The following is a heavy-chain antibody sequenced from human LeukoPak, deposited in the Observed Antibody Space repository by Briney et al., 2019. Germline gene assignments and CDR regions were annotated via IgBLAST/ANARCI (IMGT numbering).Heavy chain of an antibody. CDR2: IYYSGST. J-gene: IGHJ3*02. Sequence: SETLSLTCTVSGGSISSSSYYWSWNRQPPGKGLEWSGYIYYSGSTNYNPSLKSRVTISVDTSKNQFSLKLSSVTAADTAVYYCAGDSSGHENAFDIWGQGTMVTVSS. CDR3: AGDSSGHENAFDI. D-gene: IGHD3-22*01. CDR1: GGSISSSSYY. V-gene: IGHV4-61*01.